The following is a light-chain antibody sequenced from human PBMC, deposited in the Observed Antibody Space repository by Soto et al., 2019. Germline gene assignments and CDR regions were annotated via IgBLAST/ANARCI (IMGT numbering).Light chain of an antibody. CDR3: HKYNHAPT. CDR2: ATS. Sequence: DIQLTQSPSSLSASVGDRVTITCRASQAISSYLAWYQQKPGKVPELLIYATSTLQSGAPSRFSGSGSGTDFTLTISSLQPEDVATYYCHKYNHAPTFGGGTKVAIK. J-gene: IGKJ4*01. CDR1: QAISSY. V-gene: IGKV1-27*01.